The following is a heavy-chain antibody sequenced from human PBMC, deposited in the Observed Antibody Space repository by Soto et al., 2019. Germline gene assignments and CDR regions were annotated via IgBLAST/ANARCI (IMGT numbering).Heavy chain of an antibody. D-gene: IGHD6-6*01. J-gene: IGHJ4*02. CDR1: GYTFTCYY. CDR3: ARARAPGSSSSWVDY. CDR2: INPNSGGT. Sequence: ASVKVSCKASGYTFTCYYMHWVRQAPGQGLEWMGWINPNSGGTNYAQKFQGWVTMTRDTSISTAYMELSRLRSDDTAVYYCARARAPGSSSSWVDYWGQGTLVTVSS. V-gene: IGHV1-2*04.